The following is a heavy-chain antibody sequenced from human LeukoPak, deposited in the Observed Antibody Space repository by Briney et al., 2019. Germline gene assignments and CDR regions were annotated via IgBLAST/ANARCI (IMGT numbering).Heavy chain of an antibody. Sequence: PSETLSLTCAVYGGSFSGCYWSWIRQPPGKGLEWVGEINHSGSTNYNPSLKSRVTISVDTSKNQFSLKLSSVTAADTAVYYCARGRDYDFWSGYYILDYRGQGTLVTVSS. CDR1: GGSFSGCY. V-gene: IGHV4-34*01. J-gene: IGHJ4*02. CDR2: INHSGST. CDR3: ARGRDYDFWSGYYILDY. D-gene: IGHD3-3*01.